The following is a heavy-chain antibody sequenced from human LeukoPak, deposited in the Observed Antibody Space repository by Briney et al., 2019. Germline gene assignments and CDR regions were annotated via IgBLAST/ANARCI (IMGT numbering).Heavy chain of an antibody. J-gene: IGHJ4*02. CDR1: GYTFTGYY. Sequence: ASVKVSCKASGYTFTGYYMHWVRQAPGRGLEWMGWINPNSGGTNYAQKFQGRVTMTRDTSISTAYMELSRLRSDDTAVYYCARANGSGSYYPFDYWGQGTLITVSS. V-gene: IGHV1-2*02. CDR3: ARANGSGSYYPFDY. D-gene: IGHD3-10*01. CDR2: INPNSGGT.